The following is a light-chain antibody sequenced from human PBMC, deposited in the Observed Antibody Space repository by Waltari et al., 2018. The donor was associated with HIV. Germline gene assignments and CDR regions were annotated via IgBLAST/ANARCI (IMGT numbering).Light chain of an antibody. Sequence: QSVLTQPPSASGTPGQRVPLSCSGSSSNIGSNTLSWYRQLPGTAPKLLMYNNNQRPSGVPDRFSGSKSGTSASLAISGLQSEDEANYYCAAWDDSLNGVVFGGGTKLTVL. V-gene: IGLV1-44*01. CDR3: AAWDDSLNGVV. CDR1: SSNIGSNT. CDR2: NNN. J-gene: IGLJ2*01.